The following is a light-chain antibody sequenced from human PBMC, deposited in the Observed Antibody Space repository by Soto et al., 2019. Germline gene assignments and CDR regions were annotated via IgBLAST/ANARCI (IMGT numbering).Light chain of an antibody. V-gene: IGLV2-14*01. Sequence: QSVLTQPASVSGSPGQSITISCTGTNSDVGGYNYVSWYQQHPGKAPKLMIYEVSNRPSGVSNRFSGSKSGNTASLTISGLQAEDEADYYCSSYASYSVVFGGGTKVTVL. J-gene: IGLJ2*01. CDR2: EVS. CDR1: NSDVGGYNY. CDR3: SSYASYSVV.